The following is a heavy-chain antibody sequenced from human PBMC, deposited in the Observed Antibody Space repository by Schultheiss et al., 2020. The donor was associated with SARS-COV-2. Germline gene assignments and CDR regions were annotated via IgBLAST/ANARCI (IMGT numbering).Heavy chain of an antibody. Sequence: GGSLRLSCTVPTFSFSSFAMSWVRQAPGKELEWVSVISGRGEKKYYADSVKGRFTISRDNSKNTLYLQMNNLRAEDTAVYYCGKLMDAAVLGFIDYWGRGTLVTVSS. J-gene: IGHJ4*02. V-gene: IGHV3-23*01. CDR3: GKLMDAAVLGFIDY. CDR2: ISGRGEKK. D-gene: IGHD6-13*01. CDR1: TFSFSSFA.